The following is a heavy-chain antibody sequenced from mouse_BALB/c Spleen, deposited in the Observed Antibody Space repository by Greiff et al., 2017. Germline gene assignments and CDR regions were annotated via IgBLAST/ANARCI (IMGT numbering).Heavy chain of an antibody. J-gene: IGHJ3*01. CDR3: ARNWAWFAD. CDR1: GYTFTSYD. Sequence: ESGAELVKPGASVKLSCKASGYTFTSYDINWVRQRPEQGLVWIGWIFPGDGSTKYNEKFKGKATLTTDKSSSTAYMQLSRLTSEDSAVYFCARNWAWFADWGQGTLVTVSA. D-gene: IGHD4-1*01. CDR2: IFPGDGST. V-gene: IGHV1-85*01.